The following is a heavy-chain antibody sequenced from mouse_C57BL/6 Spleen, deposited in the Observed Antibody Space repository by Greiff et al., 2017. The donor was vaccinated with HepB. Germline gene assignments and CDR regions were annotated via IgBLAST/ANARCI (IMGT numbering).Heavy chain of an antibody. CDR2: IDPEDGET. D-gene: IGHD1-1*01. CDR1: GFNIKDYY. J-gene: IGHJ4*01. V-gene: IGHV14-2*01. CDR3: ARDYGSSYRAMDY. Sequence: VHVKQSGAELVKPGASVKLSCTASGFNIKDYYMHWVKQRTEQGLEWIGRIDPEDGETKYAPKFQGKATITADTSSNTAYLQLSSLTSEDTAVYYCARDYGSSYRAMDYWGQGTSVTVSS.